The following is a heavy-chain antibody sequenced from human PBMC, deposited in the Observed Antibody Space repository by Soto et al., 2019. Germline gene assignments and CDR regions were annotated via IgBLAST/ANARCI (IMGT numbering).Heavy chain of an antibody. Sequence: EVQLVESGGSLVQPGGSLRLSCAASGFTFSNYWMTWVRQTPGKGLEWVANIGPDGREKNYVGSVKGRFTSSRDNAKNSLYLQMNSLRAEDTAVYFCAREIAVGGGSYFDCWGQGLLITVSS. CDR3: AREIAVGGGSYFDC. D-gene: IGHD6-19*01. V-gene: IGHV3-7*01. J-gene: IGHJ4*02. CDR2: IGPDGREK. CDR1: GFTFSNYW.